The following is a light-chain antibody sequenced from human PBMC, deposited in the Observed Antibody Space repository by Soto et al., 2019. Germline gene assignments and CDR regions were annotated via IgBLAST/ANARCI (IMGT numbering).Light chain of an antibody. V-gene: IGLV2-23*03. Sequence: QSALTQPASVSGSPGQSITISCTGTSSDVGSNNLVSWYQQHPGKAPKLMIYEGSKRPSGVSNRFSGSKSGNTASLTISGLQAEDEADYYCCSYAGSSTFLYVFGTGTKLTVL. J-gene: IGLJ1*01. CDR1: SSDVGSNNL. CDR3: CSYAGSSTFLYV. CDR2: EGS.